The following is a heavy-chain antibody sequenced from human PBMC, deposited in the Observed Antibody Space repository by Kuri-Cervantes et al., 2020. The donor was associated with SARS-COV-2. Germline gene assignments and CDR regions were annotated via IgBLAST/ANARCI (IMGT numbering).Heavy chain of an antibody. CDR3: ARDRYDFWSGLGYYYYGMDV. V-gene: IGHV3-74*01. D-gene: IGHD3-3*01. Sequence: GGSLRLSCAASGFTFSSYEMHWVRQAPGKGLVWVSRINSDGSSTSYADSVKGRFTISRDNAKNTLYLQMNSLRAEDTAVYYCARDRYDFWSGLGYYYYGMDVWGQGTTVTVSS. J-gene: IGHJ6*02. CDR1: GFTFSSYE. CDR2: INSDGSST.